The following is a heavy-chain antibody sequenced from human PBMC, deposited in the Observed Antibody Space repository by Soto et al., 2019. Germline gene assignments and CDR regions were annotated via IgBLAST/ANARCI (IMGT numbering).Heavy chain of an antibody. V-gene: IGHV1-2*04. Sequence: ASVNVSCKSSGYSFTDYHIHWVRQAPGQGLECLGRINPKSGGTSTAQKFQGWVTMTTDTSISTASMELTRLTSDDTAIYYCARGDSTDCSNGVCSFFYNHDMDVWGQGTTVTVSS. D-gene: IGHD2-8*01. CDR3: ARGDSTDCSNGVCSFFYNHDMDV. J-gene: IGHJ6*02. CDR1: GYSFTDYH. CDR2: INPKSGGT.